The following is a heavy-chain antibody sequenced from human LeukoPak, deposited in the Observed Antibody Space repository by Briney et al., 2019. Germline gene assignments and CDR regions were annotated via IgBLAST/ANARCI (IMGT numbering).Heavy chain of an antibody. Sequence: GGSLRLSCAASGFTFSSYEMNWVRQAPGKGLEWVSYINTRGTTIYYADSVKGRFTISRDNAKNSLYLRMNGLRAEDTAVYYCARDLWVATIFPGAFDIWGQGTMVTVSS. CDR1: GFTFSSYE. J-gene: IGHJ3*02. D-gene: IGHD5-24*01. V-gene: IGHV3-48*03. CDR3: ARDLWVATIFPGAFDI. CDR2: INTRGTTI.